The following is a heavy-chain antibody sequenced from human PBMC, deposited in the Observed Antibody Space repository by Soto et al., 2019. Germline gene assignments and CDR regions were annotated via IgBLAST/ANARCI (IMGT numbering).Heavy chain of an antibody. D-gene: IGHD3-9*01. J-gene: IGHJ4*02. Sequence: SVKVSCKASGGTFSSYAISWVRQAPGQGLEWMGGIIPIFGTANYAQKFQGRVTITADESTSTAYMELSSLRSEDTAVYYCARRSGPYYDILTGHSFDYWGQGTLVTVSS. CDR1: GGTFSSYA. CDR3: ARRSGPYYDILTGHSFDY. CDR2: IIPIFGTA. V-gene: IGHV1-69*13.